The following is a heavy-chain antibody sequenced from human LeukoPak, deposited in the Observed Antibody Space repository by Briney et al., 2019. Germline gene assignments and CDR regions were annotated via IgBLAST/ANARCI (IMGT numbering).Heavy chain of an antibody. V-gene: IGHV3-30*02. CDR2: IRYDETNK. D-gene: IGHD2-2*01. J-gene: IGHJ6*04. Sequence: PGGSLRLPCAASGFTFRSYGMHWVRQAPGKGLEWVAFIRYDETNKYYADSVKGRFTISRDNSNNTLYLQMNSLRTEDTAVYYCAKDRSTSLMDVWGKGTTVTVSS. CDR3: AKDRSTSLMDV. CDR1: GFTFRSYG.